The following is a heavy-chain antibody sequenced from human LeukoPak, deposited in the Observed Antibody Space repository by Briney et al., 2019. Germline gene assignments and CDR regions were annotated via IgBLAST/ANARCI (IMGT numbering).Heavy chain of an antibody. CDR3: ARGGYYDSSGYYFGDAFDI. CDR1: GGSISSYY. D-gene: IGHD3-22*01. J-gene: IGHJ3*02. Sequence: PSETLSLTCTVSGGSISSYYWSWIRQPPGKGLEWIGYIYYSGSTNYNPSLKSRVTISVDTSKNQFSLKLSFVTAADTAVYYCARGGYYDSSGYYFGDAFDIWGQGTMVTVSS. CDR2: IYYSGST. V-gene: IGHV4-59*01.